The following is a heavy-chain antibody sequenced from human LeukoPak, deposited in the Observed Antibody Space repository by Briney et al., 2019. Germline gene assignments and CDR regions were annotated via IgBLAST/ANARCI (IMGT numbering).Heavy chain of an antibody. J-gene: IGHJ6*02. CDR3: ARDRGDQFVAPMDV. CDR2: ISSSSSYI. V-gene: IGHV3-21*01. D-gene: IGHD2-21*02. Sequence: GGSLRLSCAASGFSFSSYSMNWVRQAPGKGLEWVSSISSSSSYIYYADSVKGRFTISRDNAKNSLYLQMNSLRAEDTAVYYCARDRGDQFVAPMDVWGQGTTVTVSS. CDR1: GFSFSSYS.